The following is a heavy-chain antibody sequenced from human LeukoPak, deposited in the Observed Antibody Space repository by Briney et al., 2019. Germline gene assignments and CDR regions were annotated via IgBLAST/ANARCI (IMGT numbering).Heavy chain of an antibody. CDR2: IYYSGST. CDR3: ARQGYYYYYGMDV. V-gene: IGHV4-61*05. CDR1: GGSISSSPYY. Sequence: SETLSLTCTVSGGSISSSPYYWGWIRQPPGKGLEWIGYIYYSGSTSYNPSLKSRVTISVDTSKNQFSLKLSSVTAADTAVYYCARQGYYYYYGMDVWGQGTTVTVSS. J-gene: IGHJ6*02.